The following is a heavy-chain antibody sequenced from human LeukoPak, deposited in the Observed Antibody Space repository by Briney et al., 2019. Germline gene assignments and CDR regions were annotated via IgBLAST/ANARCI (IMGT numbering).Heavy chain of an antibody. J-gene: IGHJ5*02. V-gene: IGHV3-15*01. CDR3: TPESLNIVVVVAASWENWFDP. Sequence: GGSLRLSCAASGFTFSNAWMSWVRQAPGKGLEWVGRIKSKTDGGTTDYAAPVKGGFTISRDDSKNTLYLQMNSLKTEDTAVYYCTPESLNIVVVVAASWENWFDPWGQGTLVTVSS. D-gene: IGHD2-15*01. CDR1: GFTFSNAW. CDR2: IKSKTDGGTT.